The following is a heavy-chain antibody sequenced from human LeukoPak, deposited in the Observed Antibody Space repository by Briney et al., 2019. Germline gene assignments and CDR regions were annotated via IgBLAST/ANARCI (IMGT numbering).Heavy chain of an antibody. CDR1: GGSLSSGGYY. J-gene: IGHJ4*02. CDR2: IYHSGST. V-gene: IGHV4-30-2*01. CDR3: ARDSPPFDY. Sequence: SETLSLTCTVSGGSLSSGGYYWSWIRQPPGKGLEWVGYIYHSGSTYYNPSLKSRVTISVDRSKNQFSLKLSSVTAADTAVYYCARDSPPFDYWGQGTLVTVSS.